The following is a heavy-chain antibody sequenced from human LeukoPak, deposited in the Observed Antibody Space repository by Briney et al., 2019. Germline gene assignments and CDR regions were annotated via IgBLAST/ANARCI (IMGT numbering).Heavy chain of an antibody. CDR3: ARVSSGWNDYYFDY. J-gene: IGHJ4*02. CDR1: GGSISSYY. D-gene: IGHD6-19*01. CDR2: IYYSGST. V-gene: IGHV4-59*01. Sequence: PSETLSLTCTVSGGSISSYYWSWIRQPPGKGLEWIGYIYYSGSTNYNPSLKSRVTISVDTSKNQFSLKLSSVTAADTAVYYCARVSSGWNDYYFDYWGQGTLVTVSS.